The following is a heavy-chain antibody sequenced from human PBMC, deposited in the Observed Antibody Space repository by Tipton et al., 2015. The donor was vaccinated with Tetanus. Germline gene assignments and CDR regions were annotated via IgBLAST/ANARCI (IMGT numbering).Heavy chain of an antibody. CDR2: IDHSGNT. J-gene: IGHJ6*02. D-gene: IGHD3-22*01. V-gene: IGHV4-59*11. Sequence: TLSLTCTVSGGSLSSLLWTWTRLSPGKGLEWIGYIDHSGNTNYNPSLRSRVTMSLDTSKNQFSLKVTSVTAADTAVYFCTGDDYYDTSLRDYYGMDVWGPGTTATVSS. CDR3: TGDDYYDTSLRDYYGMDV. CDR1: GGSLSSLL.